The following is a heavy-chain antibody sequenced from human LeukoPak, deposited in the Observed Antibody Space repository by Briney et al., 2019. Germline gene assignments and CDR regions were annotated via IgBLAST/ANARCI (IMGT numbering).Heavy chain of an antibody. D-gene: IGHD2-8*01. CDR1: GGSFSSGSYY. Sequence: SQTLSLTCTVSGGSFSSGSYYWTWIRQPAGKGLEWIGRSYTSGNTNYNPSLKSRVTISVDTSKNQFSLTLSSVTAADTAVYYCARDHSTPNAGYMDVWGKGTTVTVSS. J-gene: IGHJ6*03. CDR2: SYTSGNT. V-gene: IGHV4-61*02. CDR3: ARDHSTPNAGYMDV.